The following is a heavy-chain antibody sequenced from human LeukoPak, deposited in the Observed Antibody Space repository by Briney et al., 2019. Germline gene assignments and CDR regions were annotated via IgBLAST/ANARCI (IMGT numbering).Heavy chain of an antibody. CDR1: GFTFSSYS. CDR3: ARDLYGGTGTDMQDY. J-gene: IGHJ4*02. CDR2: ISSSSSTI. V-gene: IGHV3-48*01. Sequence: GGSLRLSCAASGFTFSSYSMNWVRQAPGKGLEWVSYISSSSSTIYYADSVKCRFTISRDNAKNSLYLQMNSLRAEDTAVYYCARDLYGGTGTDMQDYWGQGTLVTVSS. D-gene: IGHD1-1*01.